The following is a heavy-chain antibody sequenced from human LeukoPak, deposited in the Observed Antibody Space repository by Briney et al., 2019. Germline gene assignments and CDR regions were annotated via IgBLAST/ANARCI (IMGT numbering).Heavy chain of an antibody. V-gene: IGHV3-48*01. CDR3: VRDVTVIVLDPSPADSFDI. Sequence: GGSLRLSCAASGFTFSSYSVNWVREAPGKGVEWVSYFSSSSSIIYYADSVKGRFTISRDNDKSSLFLQMNSLRVEDTAVYFCVRDVTVIVLDPSPADSFDIWGEGTMLTVSA. CDR2: FSSSSSII. CDR1: GFTFSSYS. J-gene: IGHJ3*02. D-gene: IGHD3-22*01.